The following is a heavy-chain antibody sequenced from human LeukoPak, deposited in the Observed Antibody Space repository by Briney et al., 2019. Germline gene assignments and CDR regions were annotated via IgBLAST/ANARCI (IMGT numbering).Heavy chain of an antibody. CDR2: IIPIFGTA. CDR3: ARDLHCSGGSCYSRWFDP. J-gene: IGHJ5*02. CDR1: GGTFSSYA. D-gene: IGHD2-15*01. Sequence: SVKVSCKASGGTFSSYAISWVRQAPGQGLEWMGGIIPIFGTANYAQKFQGRVTIIADESTSTAYMELSSLRSEDTAVYYCARDLHCSGGSCYSRWFDPWGQGTLVTVSS. V-gene: IGHV1-69*13.